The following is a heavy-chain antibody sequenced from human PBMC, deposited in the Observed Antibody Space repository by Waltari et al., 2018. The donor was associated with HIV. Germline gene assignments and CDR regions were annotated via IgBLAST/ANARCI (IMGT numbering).Heavy chain of an antibody. CDR1: RGSISSDY. D-gene: IGHD3-16*01. V-gene: IGHV4-59*01. CDR2: IYCSWST. Sequence: QVQLQESGPGLVKPSETPSLTCTVPRGSISSDYWSWIRQPPGKGLDWIGSIYCSWSTNTTPSPRSRVTISLDTSRSQFPLDLNSVTAADTAVYFCTRSTTGGYGSGLTSGGQGTLVTVSS. J-gene: IGHJ4*02. CDR3: TRSTTGGYGSGLTS.